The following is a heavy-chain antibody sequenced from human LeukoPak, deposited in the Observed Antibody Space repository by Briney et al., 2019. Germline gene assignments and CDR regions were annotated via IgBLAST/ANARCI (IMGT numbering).Heavy chain of an antibody. D-gene: IGHD3-22*01. J-gene: IGHJ5*02. V-gene: IGHV5-51*01. CDR2: IYPGDSDT. CDR3: ARRSGYDSSGYLEGFDP. CDR1: GYSFTSYW. Sequence: GESLKISCKGSGYSFTSYWIGWVRQMPGKGLEWMGIIYPGDSDTRYSPSFQGQVTISADKSISTAYLRWSSLKASDTAMYYCARRSGYDSSGYLEGFDPWGQGTLVTVSS.